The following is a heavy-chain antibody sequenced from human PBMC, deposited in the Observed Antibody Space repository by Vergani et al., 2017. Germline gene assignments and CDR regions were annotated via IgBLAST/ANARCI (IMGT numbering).Heavy chain of an antibody. D-gene: IGHD6-25*01. CDR3: AKNSSGGFFDN. Sequence: QVHLQESGPGLVKPSETLSLTCSVSGDSINTADYWGWIRKPPGKGLEWIGSVYHSGSTFYNPSLQSRVTISVDTSKNQFSLNLNSMTAADTAIYYCAKNSSGGFFDNWGQGALVTVSS. CDR1: GDSINTADY. J-gene: IGHJ4*02. V-gene: IGHV4-38-2*02. CDR2: VYHSGST.